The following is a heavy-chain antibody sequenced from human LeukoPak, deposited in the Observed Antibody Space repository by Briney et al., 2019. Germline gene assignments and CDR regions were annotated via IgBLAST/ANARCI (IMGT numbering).Heavy chain of an antibody. CDR2: INHSGSN. CDR3: ARKSAAGIAAN. Sequence: SETLSLTCAVYGGSFSGYYWSWIRQPPGKGLEWIGEINHSGSNNYNPSLKSRVTISVDTSKNQFSLKLSAVTAADTAVYYCARKSAAGIAANWGQGTLVTVSS. V-gene: IGHV4-34*01. CDR1: GGSFSGYY. D-gene: IGHD6-25*01. J-gene: IGHJ4*02.